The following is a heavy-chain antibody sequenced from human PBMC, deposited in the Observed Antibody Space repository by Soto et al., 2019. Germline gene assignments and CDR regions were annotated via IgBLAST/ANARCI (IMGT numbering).Heavy chain of an antibody. CDR1: GYSFTSYW. CDR2: IYPGDSDI. Sequence: LGESLKISCKGSGYSFTSYWIAWVRQVPGKGLELMGVIYPGDSDIRYSPSFQGQVTISADKSISTAYLQWSSLKASDTAMYFCARTSMQSRGYSYGHGGMDVWGQGTTVTVSS. V-gene: IGHV5-51*01. J-gene: IGHJ6*02. D-gene: IGHD5-18*01. CDR3: ARTSMQSRGYSYGHGGMDV.